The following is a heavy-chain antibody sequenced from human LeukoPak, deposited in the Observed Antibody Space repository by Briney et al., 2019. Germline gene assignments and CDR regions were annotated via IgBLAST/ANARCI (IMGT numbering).Heavy chain of an antibody. Sequence: ASVKVSCKASGYTFTGYYMHWVRQVPGQGLEWMGWINPNSGGTNYAQKFQGRVTMTRDTSISTAYMELSRLRSDDTAVYYCARVHRITMVRGVILIVPEGNGDFDYWGQGTLVTVSS. CDR2: INPNSGGT. D-gene: IGHD3-10*01. CDR3: ARVHRITMVRGVILIVPEGNGDFDY. CDR1: GYTFTGYY. V-gene: IGHV1-2*02. J-gene: IGHJ4*02.